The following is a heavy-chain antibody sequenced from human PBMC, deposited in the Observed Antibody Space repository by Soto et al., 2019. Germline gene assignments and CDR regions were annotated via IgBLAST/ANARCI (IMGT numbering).Heavy chain of an antibody. CDR2: ISGSGTSI. CDR3: VRKEVAVAGTYDY. CDR1: GFTFSDHP. Sequence: QVQLVESGGGLVRPGQSLRLSCAASGFTFSDHPMSWIRQAPGKGLQWVAYISGSGTSIYYADSVKGRFTITRDNAKNSLYLQMNSLRAEDTAVYHCVRKEVAVAGTYDYWGQGTLVTVSS. J-gene: IGHJ4*02. V-gene: IGHV3-11*01. D-gene: IGHD6-19*01.